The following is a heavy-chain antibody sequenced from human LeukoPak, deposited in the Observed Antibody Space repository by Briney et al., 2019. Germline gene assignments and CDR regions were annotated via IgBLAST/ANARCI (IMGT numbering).Heavy chain of an antibody. V-gene: IGHV3-23*01. CDR1: GFPFSSYA. CDR2: ISSSGGTT. CDR3: AKDHYPAIVPNYYYGLDV. Sequence: PGGSLRLSCAASGFPFSSYATGWVRQAPGKGLKWVSGISSSGGTTYYADSVKGRFTISRDNSKNTLYLQMNSLRAEDTAVYYCAKDHYPAIVPNYYYGLDVWGRGTTVTVSS. D-gene: IGHD2/OR15-2a*01. J-gene: IGHJ6*02.